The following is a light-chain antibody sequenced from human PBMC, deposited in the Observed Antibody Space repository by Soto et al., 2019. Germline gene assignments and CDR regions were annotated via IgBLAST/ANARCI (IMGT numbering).Light chain of an antibody. CDR2: DVS. CDR3: SSYTSSSTPLYV. V-gene: IGLV2-14*03. J-gene: IGLJ1*01. Sequence: QSVLTQPASVSGSPGQSITISCTGTSSDVGGYNYVSWYQQYPGKAPKLMIYDVSNRPSGVSNRFFGSKSGNTASLTISGLQAEDEADYYCSSYTSSSTPLYVLGTGTKVTVL. CDR1: SSDVGGYNY.